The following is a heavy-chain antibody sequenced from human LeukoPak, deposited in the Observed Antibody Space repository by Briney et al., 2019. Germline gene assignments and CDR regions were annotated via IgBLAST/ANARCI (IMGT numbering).Heavy chain of an antibody. CDR3: ARDAEYYYDSSGYAQRAFDI. Sequence: GASVKASCKASGYTFTDYYMHWVRQAPGQGLEWMGRINPNSGGTNYAQKFQGRVTMTRDTSISTAYMELSRLRSDDTAVYYCARDAEYYYDSSGYAQRAFDIWGQGTMVTVSS. D-gene: IGHD3-22*01. CDR1: GYTFTDYY. V-gene: IGHV1-2*06. J-gene: IGHJ3*02. CDR2: INPNSGGT.